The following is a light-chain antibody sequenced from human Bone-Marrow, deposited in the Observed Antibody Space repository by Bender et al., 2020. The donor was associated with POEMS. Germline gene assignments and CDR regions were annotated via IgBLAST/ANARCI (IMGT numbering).Light chain of an antibody. Sequence: QSVLTQPPSASGSPGQSVTISCTGTGSDVGGYDYVSWYQQHPGKAPKLMIFDVSNRPSGVSNRFSGSKSGITASLTISGLQAEDEADYYCSSDTSSGTHWLFGGGTKLTVL. CDR3: SSDTSSGTHWL. J-gene: IGLJ3*02. CDR2: DVS. V-gene: IGLV2-14*03. CDR1: GSDVGGYDY.